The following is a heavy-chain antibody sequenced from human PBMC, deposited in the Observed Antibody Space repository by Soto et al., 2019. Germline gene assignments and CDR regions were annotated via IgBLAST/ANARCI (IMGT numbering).Heavy chain of an antibody. J-gene: IGHJ6*02. CDR2: IYYSGST. V-gene: IGHV4-61*01. CDR1: GGSVSSGSYY. CDR3: ARSPRGGYGMDV. Sequence: SETLSLTCTVSGGSVSSGSYYWSWIRQPPGKGLEWIGYIYYSGSTNYNPSLKSRVTISVDTSKNQFSLKLSSVTAADTAVYYCARSPRGGYGMDVWGQGTTVTVSS.